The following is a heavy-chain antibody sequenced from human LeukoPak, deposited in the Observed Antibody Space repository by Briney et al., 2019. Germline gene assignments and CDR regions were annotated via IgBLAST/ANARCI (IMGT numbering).Heavy chain of an antibody. Sequence: SETLSLTCAVSGGSISSSLYYWSWIRQPAGKELEWIGRIYTSGSTNDNPSLKSRVDMSIDMSKNQFSLQMTSVTAADTAVYYCAREFYDYVWGSYRFDYWGQGILVTVSS. J-gene: IGHJ4*02. D-gene: IGHD3-16*02. CDR2: IYTSGST. CDR1: GGSISSSLYY. CDR3: AREFYDYVWGSYRFDY. V-gene: IGHV4-61*02.